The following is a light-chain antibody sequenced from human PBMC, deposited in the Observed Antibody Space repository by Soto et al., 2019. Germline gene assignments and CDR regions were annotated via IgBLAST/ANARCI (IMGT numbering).Light chain of an antibody. V-gene: IGKV2-30*01. Sequence: DVVLTRSPLSLPVTLGQPASISCRSSQSLVFTNGNTYLSWFQQRPGQSPRRLIYKVSNRDSGVPDRFSGSGSGTDFTLKISRVEAEDIGVYYCMQRKEYPWTFGQGTKVEIK. CDR1: QSLVFTNGNTY. CDR2: KVS. CDR3: MQRKEYPWT. J-gene: IGKJ1*01.